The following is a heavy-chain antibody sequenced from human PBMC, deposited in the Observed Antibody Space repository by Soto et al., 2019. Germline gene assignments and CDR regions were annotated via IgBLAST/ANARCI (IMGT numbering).Heavy chain of an antibody. CDR1: GFSLSTSGMC. V-gene: IGHV2-70*11. D-gene: IGHD6-19*01. J-gene: IGHJ4*02. Sequence: SGPTLVNPTQTLTLSCTFSGFSLSTSGMCVSWIRQPPGKALEWLARIDWEDDKYYSTSLKTRLTISKDTSKKQVVLTMTNMDPVDTATYYCAVSGRSEMQYCRYFDYWGQGTLVTVSS. CDR3: AVSGRSEMQYCRYFDY. CDR2: IDWEDDK.